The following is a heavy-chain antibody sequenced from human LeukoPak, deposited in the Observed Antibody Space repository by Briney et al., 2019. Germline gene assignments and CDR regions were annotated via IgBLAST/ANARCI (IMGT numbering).Heavy chain of an antibody. CDR1: GGTFSSYA. CDR2: IIPILGIA. D-gene: IGHD3-10*01. CDR3: ARELMVRGLVDY. Sequence: SVKVSCKASGGTFSSYAISWVRQAPGQGLEWMGRIIPILGIANYAQKFQGRVTITADKSTSTAYMELSSLRSEDTAVYYCARELMVRGLVDYWGQGTLVTVSS. V-gene: IGHV1-69*04. J-gene: IGHJ4*02.